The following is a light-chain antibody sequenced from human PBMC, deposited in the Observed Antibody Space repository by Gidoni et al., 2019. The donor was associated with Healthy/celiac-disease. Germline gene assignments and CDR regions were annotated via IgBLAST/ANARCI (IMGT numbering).Light chain of an antibody. Sequence: IVLTQSPGTQSLSPGARATLSCRASQSVSSSYLAWYQQKPGQAPRLLIYGASSRATGIPDRFSGSGSGTDFTLTISRLEPEDFAVYYCQQYGSSILTFGGGTKVEIK. V-gene: IGKV3-20*01. CDR1: QSVSSSY. J-gene: IGKJ4*01. CDR3: QQYGSSILT. CDR2: GAS.